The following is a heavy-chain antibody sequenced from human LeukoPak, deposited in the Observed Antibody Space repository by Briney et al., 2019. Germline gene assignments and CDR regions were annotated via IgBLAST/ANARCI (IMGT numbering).Heavy chain of an antibody. V-gene: IGHV4-38-2*01. D-gene: IGHD4-17*01. CDR3: ARQAVTTFWFDP. CDR1: GHSISTGYY. Sequence: SETLSVTCAVSGHSISTGYYWGWIRQPPGKGLEWIGSMSHNRGTYYNPSLKSQVTISVDTSKNQFSLKLSSVTAADTAVYYCARQAVTTFWFDPWGQGTLVTVSS. CDR2: MSHNRGT. J-gene: IGHJ5*02.